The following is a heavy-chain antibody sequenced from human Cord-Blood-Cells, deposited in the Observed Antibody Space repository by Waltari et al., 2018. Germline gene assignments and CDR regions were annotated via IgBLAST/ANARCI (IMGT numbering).Heavy chain of an antibody. J-gene: IGHJ3*02. CDR3: ARVEAREAFDI. CDR1: GGPIRSGSYY. Sequence: QVQLQESGPGLVKPSPTLSLTCTVPGGPIRSGSYYWSWIRQPAGKGLEWIGYIYTSGSTNYNPSLKSRVTISVDTSKNQFSLKLSSVTAADTAVYYCARVEAREAFDIWGQGTMVTVSS. CDR2: IYTSGST. D-gene: IGHD6-6*01. V-gene: IGHV4-61*09.